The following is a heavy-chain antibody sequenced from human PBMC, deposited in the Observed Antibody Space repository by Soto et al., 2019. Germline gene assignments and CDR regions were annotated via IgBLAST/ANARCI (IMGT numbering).Heavy chain of an antibody. D-gene: IGHD2-21*01. CDR2: IRSKANNYAT. V-gene: IGHV3-73*01. Sequence: GGSLTLSCATSWFTFSASAMNWVRQVSGKGLEWIARIRSKANNYATTYTASVKGRFTISRDDSENTVYLQMNSLKTEDTAIYYCTKQIYGGNSWGQGTLVTVSS. CDR3: TKQIYGGNS. CDR1: WFTFSASA. J-gene: IGHJ4*02.